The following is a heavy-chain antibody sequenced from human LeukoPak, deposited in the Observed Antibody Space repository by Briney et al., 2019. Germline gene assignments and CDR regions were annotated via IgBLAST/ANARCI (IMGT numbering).Heavy chain of an antibody. CDR2: ISNTAGFT. J-gene: IGHJ3*01. CDR1: GSTFSTYA. CDR3: AKSNYYCSDSCQPDDAFDV. Sequence: TGGSLRLSCAASGSTFSTYAMSWVRQVPGKGLEWVSGISNTAGFTYYADSVKGRFTISRDNSKNTLYLQLNSLRAEDTAVYYCAKSNYYCSDSCQPDDAFDVWGQGTMVTVSS. D-gene: IGHD2-15*01. V-gene: IGHV3-23*01.